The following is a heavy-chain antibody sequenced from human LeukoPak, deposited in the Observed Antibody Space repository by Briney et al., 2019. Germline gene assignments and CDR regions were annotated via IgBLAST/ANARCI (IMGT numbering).Heavy chain of an antibody. D-gene: IGHD2-15*01. CDR2: ISSSGSTI. CDR3: VREVVSATYYFDY. J-gene: IGHJ4*02. V-gene: IGHV3-48*03. Sequence: PGGSLRLSCAASGFTFSSYEMNWVRQAPGKGLEWVSYISSSGSTIYYADSVKGRFTISRDNSKNTLYLQMNSLRAEDTAVYYCVREVVSATYYFDYWGQGTLVTVSS. CDR1: GFTFSSYE.